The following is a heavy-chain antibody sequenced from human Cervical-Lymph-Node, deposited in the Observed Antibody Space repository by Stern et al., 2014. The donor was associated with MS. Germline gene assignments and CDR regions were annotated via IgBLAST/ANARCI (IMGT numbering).Heavy chain of an antibody. CDR2: ISANNADT. J-gene: IGHJ4*02. CDR3: ARDGYFDSSGDY. CDR1: GYTFSNYA. V-gene: IGHV1-18*01. Sequence: VHLVESGPEVKKPGASVKVSCTASGYTFSNYAFRWVRQAPGQGLEWMGWISANNADTRYAQKLQGRVTMTTDTSTSTSYMELRSLTSDDTAVYYCARDGYFDSSGDYWGQGTLVTVSS. D-gene: IGHD3-22*01.